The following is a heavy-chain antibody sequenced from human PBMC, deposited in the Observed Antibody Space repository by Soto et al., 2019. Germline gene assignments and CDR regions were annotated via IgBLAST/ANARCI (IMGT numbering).Heavy chain of an antibody. CDR3: ARQGRNSSGSYFFYFDY. J-gene: IGHJ4*02. CDR2: IIPIFGTA. Sequence: QVQLVQSGAEVKKPGSSVKVSCKASGGTFSSYAISWVRQAPGQGLEWMGGIIPIFGTANYAQNFQGRVTITAEESTSTAYMELSSLRSEDTAVYYCARQGRNSSGSYFFYFDYWGQGPLVTVSS. V-gene: IGHV1-69*01. CDR1: GGTFSSYA. D-gene: IGHD6-19*01.